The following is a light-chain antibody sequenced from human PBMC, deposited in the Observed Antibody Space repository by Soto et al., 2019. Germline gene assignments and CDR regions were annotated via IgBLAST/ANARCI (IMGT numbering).Light chain of an antibody. CDR1: SSDVGAYMY. Sequence: QSALTQPPSASGSPGQSVTISCTGTSSDVGAYMYVSWYQQYPGKAPKLMIYEVTKRPSGVRDRFSSPKSGNTASLTVSGLHADDEVDYYCTSYVRHDIWVFGGGTKLTVL. J-gene: IGLJ3*02. CDR2: EVT. V-gene: IGLV2-8*01. CDR3: TSYVRHDIWV.